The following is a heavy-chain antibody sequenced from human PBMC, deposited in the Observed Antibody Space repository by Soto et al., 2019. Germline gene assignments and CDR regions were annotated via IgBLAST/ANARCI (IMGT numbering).Heavy chain of an antibody. CDR2: IWYDGSNK. J-gene: IGHJ6*03. CDR1: GFTFSSYG. V-gene: IGHV3-33*01. Sequence: GGSLRLSCAASGFTFSSYGMHWVRQAPGKGLEWVAVIWYDGSNKYYADSVKGRFTISRDNSKNTLYLQMNSLRAEDTAVYYCARDRFGESFNYYYYMDVWGKGTTVTVSS. CDR3: ARDRFGESFNYYYYMDV. D-gene: IGHD3-16*01.